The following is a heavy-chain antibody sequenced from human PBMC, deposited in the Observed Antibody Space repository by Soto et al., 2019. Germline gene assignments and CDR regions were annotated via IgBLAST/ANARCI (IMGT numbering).Heavy chain of an antibody. V-gene: IGHV4-34*01. Sequence: SETLSLTCGVYGGSFIGYYWSWRRQPPGKGLEWIGEINHSGSTNYNPSLKSRVTISVDTSKNQFSLKLSSVTAADTAVYYCARARRAPYSSGWYDAFDIWGQGTMVTVSS. J-gene: IGHJ3*02. CDR1: GGSFIGYY. CDR2: INHSGST. CDR3: ARARRAPYSSGWYDAFDI. D-gene: IGHD6-19*01.